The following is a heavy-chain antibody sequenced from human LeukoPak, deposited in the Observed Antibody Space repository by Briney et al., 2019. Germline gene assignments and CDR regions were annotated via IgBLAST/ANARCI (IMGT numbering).Heavy chain of an antibody. D-gene: IGHD1-26*01. Sequence: SETLSLTCTVSGSSISSSSYYWGWIRQPPGKGLEWIGSIYYSGSTYYNPSLKSRVTISVDTSKNQFSLKLSSVTAADTAVYYCARYSGSYYVDYWGQGTLVTVSS. CDR1: GSSISSSSYY. J-gene: IGHJ4*02. V-gene: IGHV4-39*07. CDR2: IYYSGST. CDR3: ARYSGSYYVDY.